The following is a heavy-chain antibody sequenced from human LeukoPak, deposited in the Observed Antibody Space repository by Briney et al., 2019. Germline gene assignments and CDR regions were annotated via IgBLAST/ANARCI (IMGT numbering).Heavy chain of an antibody. J-gene: IGHJ4*02. CDR3: ASPPPEISGVAAFDY. D-gene: IGHD3-3*01. CDR1: GGAFSSYA. CDR2: IIPIFGTA. Sequence: SVKVSCKASGGAFSSYAISCGRQAPGQGLEWMGGIIPIFGTANYAQKFQGRVTITADESTSTAYMQLSSLRSEDTAVYYCASPPPEISGVAAFDYWGQGTLVTVSS. V-gene: IGHV1-69*13.